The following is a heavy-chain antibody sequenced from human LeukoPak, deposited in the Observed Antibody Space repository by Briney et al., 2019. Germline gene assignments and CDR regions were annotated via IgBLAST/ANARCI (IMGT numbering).Heavy chain of an antibody. CDR2: IYYSGST. Sequence: KPSETLSLTCTVSGGSISNYYWSWIRQPPGKGLEWIGYIYYSGSTRYNPSLGSRVIISVDTSKNQFSLKLNSVTAADTAVYYCARHRYDYDSSGYFDYWGQGTQVTVSS. CDR3: ARHRYDYDSSGYFDY. CDR1: GGSISNYY. D-gene: IGHD3-22*01. J-gene: IGHJ4*02. V-gene: IGHV4-59*08.